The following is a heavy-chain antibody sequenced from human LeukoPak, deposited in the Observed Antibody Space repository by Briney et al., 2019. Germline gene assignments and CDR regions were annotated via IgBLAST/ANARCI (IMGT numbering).Heavy chain of an antibody. CDR2: IKPDVNRT. V-gene: IGHV1-46*02. Sequence: ASVKVSCKASGYTFNNFHIHWVRLAPGQGLEWMGLIKPDVNRTSYPQKFQGRVTVTRDMSTSTVYMELHSLISDDTAVYYCARPGRGSSHFYSWGQGTLVTVSS. CDR3: ARPGRGSSHFYS. D-gene: IGHD6-13*01. CDR1: GYTFNNFH. J-gene: IGHJ4*02.